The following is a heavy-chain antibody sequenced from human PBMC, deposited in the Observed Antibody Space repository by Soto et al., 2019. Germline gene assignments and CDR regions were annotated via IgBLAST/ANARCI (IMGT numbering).Heavy chain of an antibody. Sequence: EVQLLESGGGLVQPGGSLRLSCAASGFTFSRFVMSWVRQASGKGPEWVSTISGSGVNTYYAESVKGRFTISRDNSKNTLYLDMRTVRAEDAALYYCAKDRGWSMIFDCWGQGTLVSVSS. D-gene: IGHD6-19*01. J-gene: IGHJ4*02. CDR2: ISGSGVNT. CDR3: AKDRGWSMIFDC. CDR1: GFTFSRFV. V-gene: IGHV3-23*01.